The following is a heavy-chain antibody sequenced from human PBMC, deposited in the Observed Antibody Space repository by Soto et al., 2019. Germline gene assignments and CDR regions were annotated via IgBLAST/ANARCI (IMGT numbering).Heavy chain of an antibody. CDR3: AREGYDILTGYYKTYYYYGMDV. J-gene: IGHJ6*02. CDR1: GYSFTSYW. D-gene: IGHD3-9*01. CDR2: IYPGDSDT. V-gene: IGHV5-51*01. Sequence: GESLKISCKGSGYSFTSYWIGWVRQMPGKGLEWMGIIYPGDSDTRCSPSFQGQVTISADKSISTAYLQWSSLKASDTAMYYCAREGYDILTGYYKTYYYYGMDVWGQGTTVTVSS.